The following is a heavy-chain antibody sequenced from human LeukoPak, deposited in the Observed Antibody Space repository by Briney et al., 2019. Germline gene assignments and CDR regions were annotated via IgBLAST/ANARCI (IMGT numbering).Heavy chain of an antibody. D-gene: IGHD2-2*01. V-gene: IGHV4-38-2*01. Sequence: SETLSLTCAVSGYSISSGYYWGWLRPPPGKGLEWTGSIYHSGSTYYNPSLKSRFTISVDTSKNQFSLKLSCVTAGDTAVYYCARYIPTIVVVPAARFDPWGQGTLVTVSS. CDR2: IYHSGST. CDR1: GYSISSGYY. CDR3: ARYIPTIVVVPAARFDP. J-gene: IGHJ5*02.